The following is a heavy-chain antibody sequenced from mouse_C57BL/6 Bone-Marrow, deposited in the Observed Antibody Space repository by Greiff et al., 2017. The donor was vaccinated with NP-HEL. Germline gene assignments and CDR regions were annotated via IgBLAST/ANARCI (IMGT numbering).Heavy chain of an antibody. D-gene: IGHD4-1*01. CDR3: ARSGSYYAMDY. Sequence: QVQLQQPGAELVKPGASVKMSCKASGYTFTSYWITWVKQRPGQGLEWIGDIYPGSGSTNYNEKFKSKATLTVDTTSSTAYMQLSSLTSEDSAVYYCARSGSYYAMDYWGQGTSVTVSS. CDR2: IYPGSGST. V-gene: IGHV1-55*01. CDR1: GYTFTSYW. J-gene: IGHJ4*01.